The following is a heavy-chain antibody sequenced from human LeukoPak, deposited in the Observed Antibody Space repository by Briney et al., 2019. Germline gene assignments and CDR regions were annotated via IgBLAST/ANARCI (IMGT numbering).Heavy chain of an antibody. J-gene: IGHJ6*02. CDR2: IYHSGST. CDR1: GGSISSGGYS. V-gene: IGHV4-30-2*01. CDR3: ARAEIPRYCSSPSCYMDYGMDV. D-gene: IGHD2-2*02. Sequence: SQTLSLTCAVSGGSISSGGYSWSWIRQPPGKGLEWIGYIYHSGSTYYNPSLKSRVTISVDRSKNQFSLKLSSVTAADTAVYYCARAEIPRYCSSPSCYMDYGMDVWGQGTTVTVSS.